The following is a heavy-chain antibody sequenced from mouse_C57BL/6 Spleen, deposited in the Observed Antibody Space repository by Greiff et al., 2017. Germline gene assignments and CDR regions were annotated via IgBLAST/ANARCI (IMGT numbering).Heavy chain of an antibody. Sequence: VQLQQSGPGLVKPSQSLSLTCSVTGYSITSGYYWNWIRQFPGNKLEWMGYISYDGSNNYNPSLKNRISITRDTSKNQFFLKLNSVTTEDTATYYCARGAYDFFFAYWGQGTLVTVSA. J-gene: IGHJ3*01. CDR2: ISYDGSN. CDR1: GYSITSGYY. D-gene: IGHD2-4*01. V-gene: IGHV3-6*01. CDR3: ARGAYDFFFAY.